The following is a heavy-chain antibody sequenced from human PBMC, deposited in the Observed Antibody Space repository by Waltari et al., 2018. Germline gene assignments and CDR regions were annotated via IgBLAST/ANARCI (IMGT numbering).Heavy chain of an antibody. D-gene: IGHD1-26*01. J-gene: IGHJ4*02. CDR2: IYSGGST. CDR1: GFTVSSNY. V-gene: IGHV3-53*01. Sequence: EVQLVESGGGLIQPGGSLRLSCAASGFTVSSNYMSWVRQAPGKGLEWVSGIYSGGSTYYADSVKCRFTISRDNSKNTVYLQMNSLRAEDTAVYYCARGGPRYSANYHEFDYWGQGTLVTVSS. CDR3: ARGGPRYSANYHEFDY.